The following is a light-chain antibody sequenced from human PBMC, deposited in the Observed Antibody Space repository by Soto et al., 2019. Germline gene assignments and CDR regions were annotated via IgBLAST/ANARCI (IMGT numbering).Light chain of an antibody. CDR1: QGISSY. CDR2: TAS. CDR3: QQLDSYPLT. Sequence: DIQLTQSPSFLSASVGDRVTITCRASQGISSYLAWYQQKPGNAPKLLIYTASTLQSGAPSRFSGSGSGTEFTLTISSLQPEDFATYYCQQLDSYPLTFGPGTKVDIK. J-gene: IGKJ3*01. V-gene: IGKV1-9*01.